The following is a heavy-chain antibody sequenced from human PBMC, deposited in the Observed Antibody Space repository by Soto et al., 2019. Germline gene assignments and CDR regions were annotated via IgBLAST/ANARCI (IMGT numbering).Heavy chain of an antibody. CDR2: IYYSGST. J-gene: IGHJ6*02. D-gene: IGHD1-26*01. CDR1: GGSVSSGSYY. Sequence: SETLSLTCTVSGGSVSSGSYYWSWIRQPPGKGLEWIGYIYYSGSTNYNPSLKSRVTISVDTSKNQFSLKLSSVTAADTAVYYCARGLVGATRYCYYGMDVWGQGTTVTVSS. CDR3: ARGLVGATRYCYYGMDV. V-gene: IGHV4-61*01.